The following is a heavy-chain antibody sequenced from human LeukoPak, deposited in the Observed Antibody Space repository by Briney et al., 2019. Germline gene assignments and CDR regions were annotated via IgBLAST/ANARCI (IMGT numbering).Heavy chain of an antibody. Sequence: GASVKVSCKASGYTFTSYAMHWVRQAPGQRLEWMGWINAGNGNTKYSQKFQGRVTITRDTSASTAYMELGSLRSEDTAVYYCARDESKYCSGGSCYPRNYWGQGTLVTVSS. CDR3: ARDESKYCSGGSCYPRNY. CDR1: GYTFTSYA. V-gene: IGHV1-3*01. D-gene: IGHD2-15*01. J-gene: IGHJ4*02. CDR2: INAGNGNT.